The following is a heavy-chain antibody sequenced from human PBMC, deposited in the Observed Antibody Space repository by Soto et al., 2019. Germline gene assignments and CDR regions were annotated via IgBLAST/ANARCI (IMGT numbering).Heavy chain of an antibody. CDR3: ARERLVYCSSNSCYRLFDY. CDR1: GGSISSGDYY. CDR2: IYYSGST. D-gene: IGHD2-2*01. Sequence: PSETLSLTCTVSGGSISSGDYYWSWIRQPPGKGLEWIGYIYYSGSTYYNPSLKSRVTISVDTSKNQFSLKLSSVTAADTAVYYCARERLVYCSSNSCYRLFDYWGQGTLVTVSS. V-gene: IGHV4-30-4*01. J-gene: IGHJ4*02.